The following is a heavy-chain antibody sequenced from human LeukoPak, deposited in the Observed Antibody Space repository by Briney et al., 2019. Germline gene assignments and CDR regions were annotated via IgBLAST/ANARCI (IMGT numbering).Heavy chain of an antibody. Sequence: GGSLRLSCAASGFTFRKYWMAWVRQAPGRGREWVATIAANGNDKDYEDALQGRFTISRDNTRNSLSLRIDSLGAEDTAQYYCAREVFFQFDNWGQGALVTVSS. CDR2: IAANGNDK. CDR3: AREVFFQFDN. V-gene: IGHV3-7*03. J-gene: IGHJ4*02. CDR1: GFTFRKYW.